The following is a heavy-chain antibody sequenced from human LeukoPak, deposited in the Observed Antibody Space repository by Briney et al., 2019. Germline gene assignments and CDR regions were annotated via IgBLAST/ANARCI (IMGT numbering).Heavy chain of an antibody. V-gene: IGHV3-21*01. CDR3: ARPGRSVTQGY. J-gene: IGHJ4*02. CDR1: GFTFSIYS. D-gene: IGHD3-10*01. Sequence: PGGSLRLSCAASGFTFSIYSMNWVRQAPGKGLEWVSSISSASGYTYSADSVKGRFTISRDNANNSLYLHMNSLRADDTAVYYCARPGRSVTQGYWGQGTLVTVSS. CDR2: ISSASGYT.